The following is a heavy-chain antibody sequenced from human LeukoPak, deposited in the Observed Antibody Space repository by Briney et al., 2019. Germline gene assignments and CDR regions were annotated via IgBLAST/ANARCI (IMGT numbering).Heavy chain of an antibody. D-gene: IGHD1-1*01. CDR1: GGSISSNNW. J-gene: IGHJ4*02. V-gene: IGHV4-4*02. CDR2: IYHSGSP. Sequence: SETLSLTCAVSGGSISSNNWWGWVRQPPGKGLEWIGEIYHSGSPNYNPSLKSRVTISVDKSRNHFSLNLSSVAAADTAVYYCARVNINNWHSCDYWGQGTLVTVSS. CDR3: ARVNINNWHSCDY.